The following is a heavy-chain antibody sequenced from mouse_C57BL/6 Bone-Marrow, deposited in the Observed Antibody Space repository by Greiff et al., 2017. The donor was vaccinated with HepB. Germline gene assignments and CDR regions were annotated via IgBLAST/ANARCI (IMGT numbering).Heavy chain of an antibody. D-gene: IGHD2-1*01. CDR2: IDPANGNT. Sequence: VQLQQSVAELVRPGASVKLSCTASGFNIKNTYMHWVKQRPEQGLEWIGRIDPANGNTKYAAKFQGKATITADTSSNTAYLQLSSLTSEDTAIYYCARWGYGNSFFYYAMDYWGQGTSVTVSS. CDR1: GFNIKNTY. V-gene: IGHV14-3*01. J-gene: IGHJ4*01. CDR3: ARWGYGNSFFYYAMDY.